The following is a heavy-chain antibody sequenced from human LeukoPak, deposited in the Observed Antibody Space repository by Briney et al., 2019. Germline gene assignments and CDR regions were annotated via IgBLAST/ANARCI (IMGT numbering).Heavy chain of an antibody. CDR3: ASYCSAGSCRVSASD. Sequence: GGSLTLFCAASGFSISGNHVSWVRQAAGKGLEWVSVIYSDSTTYYADSVKGRFTISRDNSKNTLYLQMKSLRAEDTAVYYCASYCSAGSCRVSASDCGQGTLVTVSS. D-gene: IGHD2-15*01. V-gene: IGHV3-53*01. CDR1: GFSISGNH. J-gene: IGHJ4*02. CDR2: IYSDSTT.